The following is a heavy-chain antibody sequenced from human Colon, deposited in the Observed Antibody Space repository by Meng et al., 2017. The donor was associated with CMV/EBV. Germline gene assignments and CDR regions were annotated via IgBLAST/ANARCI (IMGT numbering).Heavy chain of an antibody. Sequence: GGSLRLSCAASGFIFTSYTMIWVRQAPGKGLEWVSSVSTSDRDIVYADSVRGRFTLSRDNAKRSVSLQMDSLRAEDTAVYFCVRHLEAGRNGYSEPFWGQGTLVTVSS. J-gene: IGHJ1*01. D-gene: IGHD5-18*01. CDR1: GFIFTSYT. V-gene: IGHV3-21*01. CDR3: VRHLEAGRNGYSEPF. CDR2: VSTSDRDI.